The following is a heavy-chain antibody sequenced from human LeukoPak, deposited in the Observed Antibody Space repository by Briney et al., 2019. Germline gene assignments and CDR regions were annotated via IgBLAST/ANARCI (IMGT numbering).Heavy chain of an antibody. V-gene: IGHV3-30*18. Sequence: GGSLRLSCAASGFTFSSYWMSWVRPAPGKGLEWVAVISYDGSNKYYADSVKGRFTISRDNSKNTLYLQMNSPRAEDTAVYYCAKAAEGHVVIDYWGQGTLVTVSS. CDR1: GFTFSSYW. CDR3: AKAAEGHVVIDY. D-gene: IGHD3-22*01. J-gene: IGHJ4*02. CDR2: ISYDGSNK.